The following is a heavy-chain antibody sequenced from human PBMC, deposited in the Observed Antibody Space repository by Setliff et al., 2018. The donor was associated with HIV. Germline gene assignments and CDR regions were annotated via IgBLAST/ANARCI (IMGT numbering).Heavy chain of an antibody. D-gene: IGHD2-15*01. CDR1: GYSISSGYH. CDR2: IHQSGTT. J-gene: IGHJ4*02. Sequence: PSETLSLTCSVSGYSISSGYHWGWIRHSPGEGLEWIGSIHQSGTTSYSPSLKSRVSISIDRSKNQFSLRLSSVTAADTAVYYCGLAMGGHCSDGRCYCFDLWGQGALVTVSS. CDR3: GLAMGGHCSDGRCYCFDL. V-gene: IGHV4-38-2*01.